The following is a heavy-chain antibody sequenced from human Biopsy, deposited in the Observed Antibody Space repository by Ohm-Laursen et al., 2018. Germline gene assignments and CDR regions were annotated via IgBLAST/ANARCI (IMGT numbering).Heavy chain of an antibody. J-gene: IGHJ4*02. CDR1: GYTFTDYF. Sequence: ASVKVSCKASGYTFTDYFLHWVRQAPGQGPEWMGWISPSSGGTNYARKFQGRVTMIRDTSATTGYMELSSLRSDDTAVYFCARNTGWYGDLYYFDYWGQGTLVTASS. D-gene: IGHD6-19*01. V-gene: IGHV1-2*02. CDR2: ISPSSGGT. CDR3: ARNTGWYGDLYYFDY.